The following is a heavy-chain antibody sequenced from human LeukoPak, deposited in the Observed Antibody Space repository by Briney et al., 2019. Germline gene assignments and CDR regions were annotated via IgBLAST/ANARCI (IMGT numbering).Heavy chain of an antibody. CDR1: GYSISSGYY. J-gene: IGHJ3*02. D-gene: IGHD3-10*01. V-gene: IGHV4-61*02. Sequence: SETLSLTCTVSGYSISSGYYWGWIRQPAGKGLEWIGRIYTSGSTNYNPSLKSRVTISVDTSKNQFSLKLSSVTAADTAVYYCARGRWFGEFDAFDIWGQGTMVTVSS. CDR2: IYTSGST. CDR3: ARGRWFGEFDAFDI.